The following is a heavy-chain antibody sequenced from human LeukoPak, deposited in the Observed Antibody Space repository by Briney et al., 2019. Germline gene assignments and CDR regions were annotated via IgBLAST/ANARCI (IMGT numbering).Heavy chain of an antibody. D-gene: IGHD1-26*01. CDR2: IHTSGGT. CDR3: ARLGSYHDF. V-gene: IGHV4-4*09. J-gene: IGHJ4*02. Sequence: KPSETLSLTCTVSGASISHYYWSWLRQTPEKGLEWMGHIHTSGGTTYYPSLKSRLTMSIDTSRSQLSLKLTSVPAADTAVYFCARLGSYHDFWGQGALVSVCS. CDR1: GASISHYY.